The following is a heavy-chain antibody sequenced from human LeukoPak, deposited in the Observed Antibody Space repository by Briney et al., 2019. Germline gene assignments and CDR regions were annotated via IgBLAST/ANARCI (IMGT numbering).Heavy chain of an antibody. CDR1: GFSFSSYG. Sequence: PGGSLRLSCAASGFSFSSYGMHWVRQAPGKGLEWVAFIRFDGSNYYYIDSVKGRFTISRDNSKNTLYLQMNSLSNEDTAVYFCAKDLSGGYHSYYFDSWGQGTPVTVSA. D-gene: IGHD5-18*01. J-gene: IGHJ4*02. CDR2: IRFDGSNY. V-gene: IGHV3-30*02. CDR3: AKDLSGGYHSYYFDS.